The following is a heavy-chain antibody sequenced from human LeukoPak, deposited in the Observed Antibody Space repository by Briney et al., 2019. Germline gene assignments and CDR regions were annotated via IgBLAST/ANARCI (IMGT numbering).Heavy chain of an antibody. Sequence: PSETLSLTCAVPGYSISSGYYWGWIRQPPGKGLEWIGSIYHSGSTYYNPSLKSRVTISVDTSKNQFSLKLRSVTAADTAVYYCARASYYDFRKAFDIWAKGQWSPSLQ. CDR1: GYSISSGYY. CDR2: IYHSGST. D-gene: IGHD3-3*01. J-gene: IGHJ3*02. V-gene: IGHV4-38-2*01. CDR3: ARASYYDFRKAFDI.